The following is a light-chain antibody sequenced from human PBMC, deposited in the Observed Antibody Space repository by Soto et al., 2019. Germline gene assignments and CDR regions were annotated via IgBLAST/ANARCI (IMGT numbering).Light chain of an antibody. Sequence: VLTQPPSASGTPGQRVTISCSGSSSNIGSNTVNWYQQLPGTAPKVLIYSNNLRPSGVPDRFSGSKSGTSASLAISGLQSEDEADYYCAAWDDSMDGYVYGTGTKVTV. CDR1: SSNIGSNT. J-gene: IGLJ1*01. CDR3: AAWDDSMDGYV. CDR2: SNN. V-gene: IGLV1-44*01.